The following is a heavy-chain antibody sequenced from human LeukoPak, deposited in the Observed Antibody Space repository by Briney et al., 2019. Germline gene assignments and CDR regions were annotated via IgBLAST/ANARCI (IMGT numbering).Heavy chain of an antibody. CDR3: ATAPVGGSGRDIYAD. J-gene: IGHJ4*02. D-gene: IGHD3-10*01. CDR2: IYYSGNT. V-gene: IGHV4-59*08. Sequence: SETLSLTCTVSGGSISSYYWSWIRQPPGKGLEWIGYIYYSGNTNYNPSLESRVTISVDTSKNQFSLTLSSVTAADAAVYYCATAPVGGSGRDIYADWGQGTLVTVSS. CDR1: GGSISSYY.